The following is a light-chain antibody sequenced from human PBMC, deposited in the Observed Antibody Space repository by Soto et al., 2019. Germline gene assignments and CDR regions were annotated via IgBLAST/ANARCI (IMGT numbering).Light chain of an antibody. CDR1: SSDVGSYNL. J-gene: IGLJ3*02. Sequence: QSALTQPASVSGSPGQSITISCTGTSSDVGSYNLVSWYQQHADKAPKLMIYDVSKRPSGISNRLSGSKSGSTASLTISGLPAEEEADYFFRSIACKNQSWVFGGGTKLTVL. CDR2: DVS. CDR3: RSIACKNQSWV. V-gene: IGLV2-23*02.